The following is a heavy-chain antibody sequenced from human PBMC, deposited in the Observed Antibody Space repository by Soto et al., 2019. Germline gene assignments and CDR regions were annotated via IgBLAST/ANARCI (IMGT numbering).Heavy chain of an antibody. CDR3: AHRVLRAVFGLVTTTAIYFDF. J-gene: IGHJ4*02. CDR2: IYWDDDK. CDR1: GFSLTTSGVG. Sequence: QITLNESGPTVVNPTEPLTLTCTFSGFSLTTSGVGVGWVRQSPGKAPEGLALIYWDDDKRYSTSLKSRLTITTDTSKNQVVLTMANVDPADTATYYCAHRVLRAVFGLVTTTAIYFDFWGQGTPVVVSS. V-gene: IGHV2-5*02. D-gene: IGHD3-3*01.